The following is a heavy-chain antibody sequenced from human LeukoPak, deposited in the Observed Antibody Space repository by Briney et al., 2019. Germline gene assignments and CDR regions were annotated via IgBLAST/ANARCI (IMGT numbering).Heavy chain of an antibody. Sequence: SVKVSFKSSGGTFSSYATSWLRQAPGQGLEWMGVIIPIFGTANYAQKFQGRVTITTDESTSRAYMELSSPRSEDTAVYYCARGANYDFWSGYYFRRYYYYYYMDVWGKGTTVTVSS. D-gene: IGHD3-3*01. V-gene: IGHV1-69*05. J-gene: IGHJ6*03. CDR2: IIPIFGTA. CDR1: GGTFSSYA. CDR3: ARGANYDFWSGYYFRRYYYYYYMDV.